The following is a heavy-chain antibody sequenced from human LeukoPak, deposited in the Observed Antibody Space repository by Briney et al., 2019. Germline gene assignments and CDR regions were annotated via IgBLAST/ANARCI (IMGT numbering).Heavy chain of an antibody. D-gene: IGHD3-22*01. J-gene: IGHJ4*02. CDR3: ARGGRRYYYDSSGFGLLDY. CDR2: IYYSGST. CDR1: GGSISSHY. Sequence: SETLSLTCTVSGGSISSHYWSWIRQPPGKGLEWIGYIYYSGSTNYNPSLKSRVTISVDTSKNQFSLKLSSVTAADTAVYYCARGGRRYYYDSSGFGLLDYWGQGTLVTVSS. V-gene: IGHV4-59*11.